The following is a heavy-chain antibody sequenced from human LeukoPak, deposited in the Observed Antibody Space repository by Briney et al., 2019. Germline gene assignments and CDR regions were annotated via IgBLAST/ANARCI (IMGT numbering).Heavy chain of an antibody. V-gene: IGHV3-53*01. Sequence: GGSLRLSCAASGFTVSSSYISWVRQAPGKGQEWVSVIYTSGNTYYADSVKGRFTISRDNSKNTLYLQMNSLRAEDTAVYYCARAPFYFDSSNYPYFDYWGQGTLVTVSS. CDR2: IYTSGNT. J-gene: IGHJ4*02. CDR3: ARAPFYFDSSNYPYFDY. D-gene: IGHD3-22*01. CDR1: GFTVSSSY.